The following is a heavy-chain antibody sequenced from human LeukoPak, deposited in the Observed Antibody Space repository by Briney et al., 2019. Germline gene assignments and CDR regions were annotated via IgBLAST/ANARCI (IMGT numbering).Heavy chain of an antibody. CDR2: IYYSGST. J-gene: IGHJ4*02. Sequence: PPETLSLTCTVSGGSISSYYWSWIRQPPGKGLEWIGYIYYSGSTNYNPSLKSRVTISVDTSKNQFSLKVSSAAAADTAVYYCARRTGYYDGFDYWGQGTLVTVSS. V-gene: IGHV4-59*01. D-gene: IGHD3/OR15-3a*01. CDR3: ARRTGYYDGFDY. CDR1: GGSISSYY.